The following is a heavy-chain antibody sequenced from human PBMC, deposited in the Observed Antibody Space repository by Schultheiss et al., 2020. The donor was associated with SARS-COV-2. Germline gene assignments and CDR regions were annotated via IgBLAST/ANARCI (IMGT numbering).Heavy chain of an antibody. V-gene: IGHV1-8*01. CDR3: ATDDPLGDYNLPPNMRGMDV. D-gene: IGHD4-17*01. CDR1: GYTFNGYS. Sequence: ASVKVSCKASGYTFNGYSINWVRQASGQGLEWMGWMHHHSGNTGHAQKFQGRVTMTEDTSTDTAYMELSSLRSEDTAVYYCATDDPLGDYNLPPNMRGMDVWGQGTTVTVSS. CDR2: MHHHSGNT. J-gene: IGHJ6*02.